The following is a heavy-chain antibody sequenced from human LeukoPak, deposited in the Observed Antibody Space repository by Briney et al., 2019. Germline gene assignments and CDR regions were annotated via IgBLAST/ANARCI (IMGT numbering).Heavy chain of an antibody. D-gene: IGHD5-12*01. V-gene: IGHV1-69*13. CDR2: IIPIFGTA. J-gene: IGHJ5*02. CDR3: ASLHGYSGYDLGWFDP. CDR1: GGTFSSYA. Sequence: GASVKVSCKASGGTFSSYAISWVRQAPGQGLEWMGGIIPIFGTANYAQEFQGRVTITADESTSTAYMELSSLRSEDTAVYYCASLHGYSGYDLGWFDPWGQGTLVTVSS.